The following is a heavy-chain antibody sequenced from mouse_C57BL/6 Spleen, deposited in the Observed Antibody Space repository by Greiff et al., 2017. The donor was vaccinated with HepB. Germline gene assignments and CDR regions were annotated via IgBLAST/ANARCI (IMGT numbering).Heavy chain of an antibody. CDR2: IYPGSGST. J-gene: IGHJ3*01. D-gene: IGHD2-10*02. Sequence: QVQLQQPGAELVKPGASVKMSCKASGYTFTSYWITWVKQRPGQGLEWIGDIYPGSGSTNYNEKLKSKATMTVETSSSTAYMQLSSLTSEDAAVYYCAVRELRDEFAYWGQGTLFTVAA. V-gene: IGHV1-55*01. CDR3: AVRELRDEFAY. CDR1: GYTFTSYW.